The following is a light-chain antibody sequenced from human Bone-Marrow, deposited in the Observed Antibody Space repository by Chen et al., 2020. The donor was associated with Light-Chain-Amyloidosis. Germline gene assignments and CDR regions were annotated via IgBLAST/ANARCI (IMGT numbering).Light chain of an antibody. J-gene: IGKJ1*01. Sequence: DIQMTQSPSSLSASVGDKVTITCRASQAIASYLAWYQQKPGKVPTLLIYAATTLQSGVPSRFSGRGARADCTLTIRSLQPEDVATYYWQNYNSGPRAFGKGTKVEI. CDR2: AAT. CDR1: QAIASY. CDR3: QNYNSGPRA. V-gene: IGKV1-27*01.